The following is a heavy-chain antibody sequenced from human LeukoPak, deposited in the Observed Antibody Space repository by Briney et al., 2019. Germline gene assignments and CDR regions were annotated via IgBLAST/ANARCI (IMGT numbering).Heavy chain of an antibody. J-gene: IGHJ4*02. D-gene: IGHD5-18*01. V-gene: IGHV4-34*01. CDR3: ATGHPWIPLDF. CDR2: INHSGST. CDR1: GGSFSGYS. Sequence: SETLSLTCAVYGGSFSGYSWNWNRQPQGKGLEGSGEINHSGSTNYNPPLKSRVTISVETSKNHLSLKLSSVAAADTAAYYCATGHPWIPLDFWGQGTLFSVSS.